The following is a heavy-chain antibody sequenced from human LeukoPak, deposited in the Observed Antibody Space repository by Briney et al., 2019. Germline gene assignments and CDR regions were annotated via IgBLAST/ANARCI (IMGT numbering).Heavy chain of an antibody. D-gene: IGHD3-22*01. CDR2: ISGRGGNT. V-gene: IGHV3-23*01. CDR3: AKDPDSSGYVSYYFDY. J-gene: IGHJ4*02. Sequence: GGSLRLSCAASRLTFRSYAMSWVRQAPGKGLEWVSAISGRGGNTYYADSVKGRFTISRDNSKNTLYLQMNSLRAEHTALYYCAKDPDSSGYVSYYFDYWGQGTLVTVSS. CDR1: RLTFRSYA.